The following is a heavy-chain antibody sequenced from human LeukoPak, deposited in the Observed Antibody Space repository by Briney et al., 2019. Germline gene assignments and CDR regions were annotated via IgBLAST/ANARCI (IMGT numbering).Heavy chain of an antibody. V-gene: IGHV3-33*01. CDR2: IWYDGTNK. J-gene: IGHJ4*02. Sequence: SGGSLRLSCAASGFTFSTYGVHWVRQAPGKGLEWVAVIWYDGTNKYYADSVKGRFTISRDNSKNTLYLQMNSLRAEDTAVYYCAREGGSYFEADYWGQGTLVTVSS. CDR1: GFTFSTYG. D-gene: IGHD1-26*01. CDR3: AREGGSYFEADY.